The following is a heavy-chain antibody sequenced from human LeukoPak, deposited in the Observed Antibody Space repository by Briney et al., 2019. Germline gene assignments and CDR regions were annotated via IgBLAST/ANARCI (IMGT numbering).Heavy chain of an antibody. CDR2: IIPIFGTA. CDR3: ARVGEVVVAATRDYYYYYYMDV. CDR1: GGTFSSYA. J-gene: IGHJ6*03. V-gene: IGHV1-69*01. D-gene: IGHD2-15*01. Sequence: SVTVSCKASGGTFSSYAISWVRHAPGQGLEWMGGIIPIFGTANYAQKFQGRVTITADESTSTAYMELSSLRSEDTAVYYCARVGEVVVAATRDYYYYYYMDVWGKGTTVTVSS.